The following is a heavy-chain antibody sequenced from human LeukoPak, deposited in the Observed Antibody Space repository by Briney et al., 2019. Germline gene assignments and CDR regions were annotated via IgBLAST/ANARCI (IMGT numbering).Heavy chain of an antibody. CDR2: INPNSGGT. CDR1: GYTFTGYY. Sequence: ASVKVSCKASGYTFTGYYMHWVRQAPGQGLEWMGWINPNSGGTNYAQKFQGRVTTTRDTSISTAYMELSRLRSDDTAVYYCARVPLFGYYYGMDVWGQGTTVTVSS. D-gene: IGHD3-10*01. CDR3: ARVPLFGYYYGMDV. J-gene: IGHJ6*02. V-gene: IGHV1-2*02.